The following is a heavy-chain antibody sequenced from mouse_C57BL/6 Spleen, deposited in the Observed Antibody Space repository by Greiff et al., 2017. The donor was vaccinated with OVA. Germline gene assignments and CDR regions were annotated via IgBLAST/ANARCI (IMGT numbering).Heavy chain of an antibody. V-gene: IGHV5-9-1*02. CDR3: TRGGYYDAMDY. CDR2: ISSGGDYI. Sequence: EVQLVESGEGLVKPGGSLKLSCAASGFTFSSYAMSWVRQTPEKRLEWVAYISSGGDYIYYADTVKGRFTISRANARNTLYLQMSSLKSEDTAMYYCTRGGYYDAMDYWGQGTSVTVSS. J-gene: IGHJ4*01. CDR1: GFTFSSYA. D-gene: IGHD2-2*01.